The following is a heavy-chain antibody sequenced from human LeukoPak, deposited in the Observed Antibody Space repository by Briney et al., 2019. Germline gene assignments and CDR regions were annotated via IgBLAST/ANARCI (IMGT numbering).Heavy chain of an antibody. CDR3: AKDVYDFWSGYYPYYFDY. CDR2: NSGSGGST. Sequence: GGSLRLSCAASGFTFSSYAMSWVRQAPGKGLEWVSANSGSGGSTYYADSVKGRFTISRDNSKNTLYLQMNSLRAEDTAVYYCAKDVYDFWSGYYPYYFDYWGQGTLVTVSS. D-gene: IGHD3-3*01. CDR1: GFTFSSYA. V-gene: IGHV3-23*01. J-gene: IGHJ4*02.